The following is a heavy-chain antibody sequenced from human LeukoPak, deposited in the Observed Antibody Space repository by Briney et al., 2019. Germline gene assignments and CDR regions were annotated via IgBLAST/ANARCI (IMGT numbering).Heavy chain of an antibody. V-gene: IGHV4-61*02. D-gene: IGHD3-10*01. CDR2: VYSSGSA. CDR1: GGSISSGSYF. CDR3: AGERAERFYYGSGSSYNGCELDC. J-gene: IGHJ4*02. Sequence: SQTLSLTCTVSGGSISSGSYFWSWIRQPAGKGLEWIGRVYSSGSANYNPSLESRVSISVDTSKNQFSLKLSSVTAADTAVYYCAGERAERFYYGSGSSYNGCELDCWGQGTLVTVSS.